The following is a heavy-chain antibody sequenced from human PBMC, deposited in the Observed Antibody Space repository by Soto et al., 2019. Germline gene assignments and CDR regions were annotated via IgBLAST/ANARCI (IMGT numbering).Heavy chain of an antibody. CDR3: ASDHGASWPRN. CDR1: GLTVSSNY. V-gene: IGHV3-66*01. D-gene: IGHD2-2*01. Sequence: EVQLVESGGGLVQPGGSLRLSCAASGLTVSSNYMSWVRQAPGKGLEWVSVIYSGGTTYYADSVRGRFTISRDNSKNTLYLQMNNLRAEDTALYYCASDHGASWPRNWGQGTLVTVSS. CDR2: IYSGGTT. J-gene: IGHJ4*02.